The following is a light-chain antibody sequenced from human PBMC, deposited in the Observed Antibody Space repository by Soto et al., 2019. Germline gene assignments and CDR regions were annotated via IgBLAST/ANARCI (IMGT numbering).Light chain of an antibody. Sequence: DIQMTQSPSTLSASVGDRVTTTCRASQSISSWLAWYQQKPGKDPKLLIYDASSLESGVPSRFSGSGSGTEFTLTISSLQPDDFATYYCQHYNSYPWTFGQGTKVDIK. V-gene: IGKV1-5*01. CDR3: QHYNSYPWT. J-gene: IGKJ1*01. CDR2: DAS. CDR1: QSISSW.